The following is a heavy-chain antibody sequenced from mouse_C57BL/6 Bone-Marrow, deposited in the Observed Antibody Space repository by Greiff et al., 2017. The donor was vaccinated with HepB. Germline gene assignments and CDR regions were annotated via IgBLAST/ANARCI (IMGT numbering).Heavy chain of an antibody. CDR3: AKDYGSSGDFDV. CDR2: ISSGSSTI. CDR1: GFTFSDYG. J-gene: IGHJ1*03. V-gene: IGHV5-17*01. D-gene: IGHD1-1*01. Sequence: EVQLQQSGGGLVKPGGSLKLSCAASGFTFSDYGMHWVRQAPEKGLEWVAYISSGSSTIYYADTVKGRFTISRDNAKNTLFLQMTSLRSEDTAMYYCAKDYGSSGDFDVWGTGTTVTVSS.